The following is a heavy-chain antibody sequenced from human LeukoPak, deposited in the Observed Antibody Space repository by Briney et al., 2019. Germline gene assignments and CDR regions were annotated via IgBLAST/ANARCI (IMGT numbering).Heavy chain of an antibody. D-gene: IGHD3-22*01. CDR3: AKEGPRSAYYYDSSGLIYYFDY. J-gene: IGHJ4*02. V-gene: IGHV3-23*01. CDR2: ISGSGGST. CDR1: GLTLSTYG. Sequence: PGGSLRLSCAASGLTLSTYGVHWVRQAPGKGLEWVSAISGSGGSTYYADSVKGRFTISRDNSKNTLYLQMNSLRAEDTAVYYCAKEGPRSAYYYDSSGLIYYFDYWGQGTLVTVSS.